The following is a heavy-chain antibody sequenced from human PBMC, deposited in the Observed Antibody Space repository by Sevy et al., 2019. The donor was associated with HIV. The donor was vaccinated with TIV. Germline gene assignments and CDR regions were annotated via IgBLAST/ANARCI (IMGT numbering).Heavy chain of an antibody. D-gene: IGHD1-7*01. J-gene: IGHJ4*01. CDR1: GFIFSSYE. Sequence: GGCLRLSCAASGFIFSSYEMHWVRQAPGKGLEWVAFIRFDGSNKYYQDSVKGRFTISRDNSKNTLYLQMNSLRAEDTAVYYCARDRTRGTTRDFDYWGHGTLVTVSS. V-gene: IGHV3-30*02. CDR2: IRFDGSNK. CDR3: ARDRTRGTTRDFDY.